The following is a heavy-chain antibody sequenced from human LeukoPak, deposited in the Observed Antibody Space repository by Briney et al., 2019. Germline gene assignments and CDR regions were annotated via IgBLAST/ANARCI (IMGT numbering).Heavy chain of an antibody. V-gene: IGHV3-23*01. CDR3: ANTLVRGVPSMDV. CDR1: GFTFSSYA. CDR2: ISGSGGST. D-gene: IGHD3-10*01. Sequence: GGSLRLSCAASGFTFSSYAKSWVRQAPGKGLEWVSAISGSGGSTYYADAVKGRFTISRDNSRNTLYLQMHSLGAEDTAVYYCANTLVRGVPSMDVWGQGTTVTVSS. J-gene: IGHJ6*02.